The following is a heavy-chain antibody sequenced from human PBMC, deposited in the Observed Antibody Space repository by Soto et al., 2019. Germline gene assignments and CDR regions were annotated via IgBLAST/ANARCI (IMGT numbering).Heavy chain of an antibody. CDR2: IIPIFGTA. V-gene: IGHV1-69*13. J-gene: IGHJ4*02. CDR3: ARPNYYASSAKEYYFDY. Sequence: SVKVSCKASGGTFSSYAISWVRQAPGQGLEWMGGIIPIFGTANYAQKFQGRVTITADESTSTAYMELSSLRSEDTAVYYCARPNYYASSAKEYYFDYWGQGTLVTVSS. CDR1: GGTFSSYA. D-gene: IGHD3-22*01.